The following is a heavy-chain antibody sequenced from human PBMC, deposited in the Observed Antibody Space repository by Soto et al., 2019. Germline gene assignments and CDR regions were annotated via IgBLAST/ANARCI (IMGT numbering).Heavy chain of an antibody. D-gene: IGHD2-15*01. V-gene: IGHV3-66*01. CDR1: GFTVSSKY. CDR2: IQSGGPT. J-gene: IGHJ6*01. Sequence: EVHLVESGGGLVQPGGSLRLSCAASGFTVSSKYMSWVRQAPGKGLEWVSLIQSGGPTYYADSVKGRFTISRDTSENTRHLQMDSLRAEDTAVYYCARDDVLCDGGRCDGVPLDVW. CDR3: ARDDVLCDGGRCDGVPLDV.